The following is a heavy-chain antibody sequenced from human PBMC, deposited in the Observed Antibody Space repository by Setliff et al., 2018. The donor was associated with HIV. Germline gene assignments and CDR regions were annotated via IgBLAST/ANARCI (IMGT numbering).Heavy chain of an antibody. V-gene: IGHV4-4*09. CDR3: ARQERYCTSADCYRYFNY. Sequence: SETLSLTCTVSGGSMSPYYWSWIRQPPGKGLEWIGYIFSSGSTNYNPSLKSRLTISLDTSKNQFSLKLSSVTAADTAVYYCARQERYCTSADCYRYFNYWGQGTLVTVSS. D-gene: IGHD2-2*02. J-gene: IGHJ4*02. CDR2: IFSSGST. CDR1: GGSMSPYY.